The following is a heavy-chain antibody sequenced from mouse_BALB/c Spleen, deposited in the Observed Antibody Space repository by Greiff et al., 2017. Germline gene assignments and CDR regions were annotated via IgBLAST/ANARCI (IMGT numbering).Heavy chain of an antibody. CDR3: ARRGDGTTGDYAMDY. V-gene: IGHV5-12-2*01. Sequence: EVHLVESGGGLVQPGGSLKLSCAASGFTFSSYTMSWVRQTPEKRLEWVAYISNGGGSTYYPDTVKGRFTISRDNAKNTLYLQMSSLKSEDTAMYYCARRGDGTTGDYAMDYWGQGTSVTVSS. J-gene: IGHJ4*01. D-gene: IGHD2-1*01. CDR2: ISNGGGST. CDR1: GFTFSSYT.